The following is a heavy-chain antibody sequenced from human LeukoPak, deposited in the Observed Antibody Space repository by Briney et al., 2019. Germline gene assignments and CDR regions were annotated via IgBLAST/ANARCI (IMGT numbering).Heavy chain of an antibody. J-gene: IGHJ6*03. CDR1: GFTVSSNY. CDR2: TSGSGGST. Sequence: PGGSLRLSCAASGFTVSSNYMSWVRQAPGKGLEWVSATSGSGGSTYYADSVKGRFTISRDNSKNTLYLQMNSLRAEDTAVYYCAKDGVGATTGYYYMDVWGKGTTVTVSS. V-gene: IGHV3-23*01. D-gene: IGHD1-26*01. CDR3: AKDGVGATTGYYYMDV.